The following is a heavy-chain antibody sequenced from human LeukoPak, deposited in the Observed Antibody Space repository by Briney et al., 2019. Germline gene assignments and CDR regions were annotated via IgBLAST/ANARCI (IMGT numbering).Heavy chain of an antibody. CDR2: IYHTWYT. CDR3: ARDRDFDSSGYDLDGGPLTLEY. V-gene: IGHV4-30-4*08. J-gene: IGHJ4*02. D-gene: IGHD3-22*01. Sequence: SQTLSLTCTVSGRPISSGNYYWTWIRPPPGGGLEWIGYIYHTWYTFYNPSLKSRVTLSVDTSRNQFSLKLNSVTAADTAVYFCARDRDFDSSGYDLDGGPLTLEYWGQGSLVTVSS. CDR1: GRPISSGNYY.